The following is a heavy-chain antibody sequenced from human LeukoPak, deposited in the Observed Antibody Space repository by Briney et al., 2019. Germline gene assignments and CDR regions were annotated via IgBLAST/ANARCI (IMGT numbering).Heavy chain of an antibody. CDR1: GGSISSGGYY. CDR3: VSNPYSNYYFDY. V-gene: IGHV4-39*07. D-gene: IGHD4-11*01. J-gene: IGHJ4*02. Sequence: PSETLSLTCTVSGGSISSGGYYWSWIRQPPGKGLEWIGEINHSGSTNYSPSLKSRVTISVDTSKNQFSLKLSSVTAADTAVYYCVSNPYSNYYFDYWGQGTLVTVSS. CDR2: INHSGST.